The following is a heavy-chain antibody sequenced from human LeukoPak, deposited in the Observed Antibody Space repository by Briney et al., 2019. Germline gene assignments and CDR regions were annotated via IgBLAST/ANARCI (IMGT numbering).Heavy chain of an antibody. CDR3: TRGRGDGYIYFDY. D-gene: IGHD5-24*01. J-gene: IGHJ4*02. CDR1: GFSFSSYW. V-gene: IGHV3-74*01. CDR2: INSDGSST. Sequence: GGSLRLSCAASGFSFSSYWMHWVRQAPGKGLVWVSRINSDGSSTNYADSVKGRFTISRDNAKNTQYLQMNSLRAEDTAVYYCTRGRGDGYIYFDYWGQGTLVTVSS.